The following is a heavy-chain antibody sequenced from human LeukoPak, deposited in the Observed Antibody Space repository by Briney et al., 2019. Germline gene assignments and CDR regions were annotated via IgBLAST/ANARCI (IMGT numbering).Heavy chain of an antibody. V-gene: IGHV3-23*01. CDR2: VDGGGGGT. J-gene: IGHJ4*02. CDR3: AKQSAGSAAWYSLHYDF. CDR1: GFTLSSYA. Sequence: GGSLRLSCAASGFTLSSYAMTWVRQAPGRGLEWVSSVDGGGGGTYYADCVKGRFTISRDNSKDTLYLQMNGLRAEDTAVYFCAKQSAGSAAWYSLHYDFWGQGTLVTVSS. D-gene: IGHD6-13*01.